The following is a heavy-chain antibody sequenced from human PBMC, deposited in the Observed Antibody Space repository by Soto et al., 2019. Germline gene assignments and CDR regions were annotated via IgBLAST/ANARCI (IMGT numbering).Heavy chain of an antibody. Sequence: ASVKVSCKASGYTFTSYYIHWVRQAPGQGLEWMGVINPSGGSTSYAQNFQGRVTMTRDTSTSTVYMELSSLRSEDTAVYYCARDPQLEHHLALDYWGQGTLVTVSS. CDR1: GYTFTSYY. CDR2: INPSGGST. D-gene: IGHD1-1*01. CDR3: ARDPQLEHHLALDY. V-gene: IGHV1-46*01. J-gene: IGHJ4*02.